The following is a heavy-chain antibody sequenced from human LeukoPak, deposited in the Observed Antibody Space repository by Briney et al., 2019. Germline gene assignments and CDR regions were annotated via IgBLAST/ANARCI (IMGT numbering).Heavy chain of an antibody. V-gene: IGHV3-30*02. Sequence: PGGSLRLSCATSGFTFSSYGMNWVRQAPGKGLEWLASIRSHNSDTYYADSLKGRFTISRDNSKNTLYLQMDNLSVDDTAVYYCARAGDLVPAATWELGFDYWGQGTLVTVSS. CDR2: IRSHNSDT. D-gene: IGHD2-2*01. CDR3: ARAGDLVPAATWELGFDY. CDR1: GFTFSSYG. J-gene: IGHJ4*02.